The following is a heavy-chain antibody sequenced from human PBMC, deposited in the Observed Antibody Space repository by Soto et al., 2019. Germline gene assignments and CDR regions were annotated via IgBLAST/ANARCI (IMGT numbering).Heavy chain of an antibody. CDR3: ARDKVVRGFDYYYGMDV. CDR1: GYSISSGYY. CDR2: IYHSGST. J-gene: IGHJ6*02. V-gene: IGHV4-38-2*02. D-gene: IGHD3-10*01. Sequence: SETRSLTWAVSGYSISSGYYWGCIRQPPGKGLEWIGSIYHSGSTYYNPSLKSRVTISVDTSKNQFSLKLSSVTAADTAVYYCARDKVVRGFDYYYGMDVWGQGTTVTVSS.